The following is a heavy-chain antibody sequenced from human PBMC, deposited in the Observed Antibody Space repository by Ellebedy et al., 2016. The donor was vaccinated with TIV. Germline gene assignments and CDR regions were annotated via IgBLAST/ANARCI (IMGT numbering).Heavy chain of an antibody. J-gene: IGHJ6*02. CDR1: GGTLRSYA. Sequence: AASVKVSCKASGGTLRSYAISWVRQAPGQGLEWMGGIIPVFGTANYAQKFQGRVTITADESTSTAYMELSSLRYEDTAVYYCASPYCSSTSCYLLSAYYYYYGMDVWGQGTTVTVSS. V-gene: IGHV1-69*13. CDR2: IIPVFGTA. CDR3: ASPYCSSTSCYLLSAYYYYYGMDV. D-gene: IGHD2-2*01.